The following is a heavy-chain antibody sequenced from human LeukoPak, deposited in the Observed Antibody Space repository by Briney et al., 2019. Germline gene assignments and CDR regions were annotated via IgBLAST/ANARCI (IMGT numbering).Heavy chain of an antibody. J-gene: IGHJ3*02. D-gene: IGHD4-23*01. CDR2: IYYSGST. CDR1: GGSISSYY. V-gene: IGHV4-59*01. CDR3: ARETTVVTPGRSDVFDI. Sequence: PSETLSLTCAVSGGSISSYYWSWIRQPPGKGLEWIGYIYYSGSTNYNPSLKSRVTISVDTSKNQFSLKLSSVTAADTAVYYCARETTVVTPGRSDVFDIWGQGTMVTVSS.